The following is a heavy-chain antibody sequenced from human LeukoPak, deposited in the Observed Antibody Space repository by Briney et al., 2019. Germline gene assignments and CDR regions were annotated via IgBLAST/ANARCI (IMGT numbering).Heavy chain of an antibody. CDR2: INPSGESI. Sequence: GGSLRLSCAASGFTFANYAMTWVRQAPGKGLEWVSTINPSGESINFADSVRGRFTISRDNSKNTLYLQMNSLRDEDTAVYKCAKDRDGSTWYLLYYMDGWGKGTTVTVSS. J-gene: IGHJ6*03. V-gene: IGHV3-23*01. D-gene: IGHD6-13*01. CDR1: GFTFANYA. CDR3: AKDRDGSTWYLLYYMDG.